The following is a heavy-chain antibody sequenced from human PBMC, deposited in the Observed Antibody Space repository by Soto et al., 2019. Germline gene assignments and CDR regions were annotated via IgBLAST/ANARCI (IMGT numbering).Heavy chain of an antibody. D-gene: IGHD3-22*01. Sequence: SETLSLTCTVSGGSISSYYWSWIRQPAGKGLEWIGRIYTSGSTNYNPSLKSRVTMSVDTSKNQFSLKLSSVTAADTAVYYCARDSRGDYYDSSGQYYYYYYGMDVWGQGTTVTVSS. CDR2: IYTSGST. CDR3: ARDSRGDYYDSSGQYYYYYYGMDV. V-gene: IGHV4-4*07. J-gene: IGHJ6*02. CDR1: GGSISSYY.